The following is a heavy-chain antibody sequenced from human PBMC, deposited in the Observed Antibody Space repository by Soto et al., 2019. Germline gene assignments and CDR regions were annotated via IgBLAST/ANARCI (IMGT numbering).Heavy chain of an antibody. Sequence: GESLKISCKGSGYSFTSYWISWVRQMPGKGLEWMGRIDPSDSYTNYSPSFQGHVTISADKSISTAYLQWSSLKASDTAMYYCARQVAANEYYYYYGMDVWGQGTTVTVSS. CDR1: GYSFTSYW. CDR3: ARQVAANEYYYYYGMDV. J-gene: IGHJ6*02. V-gene: IGHV5-10-1*01. CDR2: IDPSDSYT. D-gene: IGHD2-15*01.